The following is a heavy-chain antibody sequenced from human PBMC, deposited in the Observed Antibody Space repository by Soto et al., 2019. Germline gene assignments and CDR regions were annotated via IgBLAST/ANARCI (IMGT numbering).Heavy chain of an antibody. CDR3: ARGKYDFWSGTSTDYYYGMDV. CDR1: GFTLTRSA. Sequence: GSLRLSCAGSGFTLTRSAVSWVRQAPGKGLEWVSYISSSGSTIYYADSVKGRFTISRDNAKNSLYLQMNSLRAEDAAVYYCARGKYDFWSGTSTDYYYGMDVWGQGTTVTVSS. CDR2: ISSSGSTI. D-gene: IGHD3-3*01. J-gene: IGHJ6*02. V-gene: IGHV3-48*04.